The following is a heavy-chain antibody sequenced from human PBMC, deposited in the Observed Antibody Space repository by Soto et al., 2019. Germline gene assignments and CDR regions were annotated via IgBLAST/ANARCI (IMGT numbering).Heavy chain of an antibody. CDR1: GFIFRTYA. J-gene: IGHJ2*01. Sequence: QEQLVEAGGGVVQPGRSLRLSCSASGFIFRTYAMHWVRQSPGKGLEWVAVIWYDGDNKYYADSVKGRFTISRDNSKNTLYLQMNILIADDTAVYYCARDAPEFDYGDLNWYFDLWGRGTLVTVSS. CDR2: IWYDGDNK. D-gene: IGHD4-17*01. V-gene: IGHV3-33*01. CDR3: ARDAPEFDYGDLNWYFDL.